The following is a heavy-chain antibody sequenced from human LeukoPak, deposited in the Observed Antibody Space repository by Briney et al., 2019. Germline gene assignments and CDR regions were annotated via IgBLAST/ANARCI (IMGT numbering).Heavy chain of an antibody. CDR3: ATGRITMVRGVRNWFDP. CDR2: FDPGDGET. Sequence: GASVKVSCKVSGYTLTELSMHWVRQAPGKGLEWMGGFDPGDGETIYAQKFQGRVTMTEDTSTDTAYMELSSLRSEDTAVYYCATGRITMVRGVRNWFDPWGQGTLVTVSS. J-gene: IGHJ5*02. D-gene: IGHD3-10*01. CDR1: GYTLTELS. V-gene: IGHV1-24*01.